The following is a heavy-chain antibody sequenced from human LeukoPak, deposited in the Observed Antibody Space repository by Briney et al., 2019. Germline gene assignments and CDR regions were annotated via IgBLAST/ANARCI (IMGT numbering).Heavy chain of an antibody. CDR1: GFTFSSYE. D-gene: IGHD1-26*01. CDR2: ISSSGSTI. V-gene: IGHV3-48*03. J-gene: IGHJ5*02. CDR3: ARYSGSSSFDP. Sequence: GGSLRLSCAASGFTFSSYEMNWVRQAPGKGLEWVSYISSSGSTIYYADSVTGRFTISRDHAKNSLYLQMNSLRAEDTAVYYCARYSGSSSFDPWGKGTLVTVSS.